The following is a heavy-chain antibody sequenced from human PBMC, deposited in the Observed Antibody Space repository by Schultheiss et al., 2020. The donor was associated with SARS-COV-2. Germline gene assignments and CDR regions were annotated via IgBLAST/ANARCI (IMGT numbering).Heavy chain of an antibody. J-gene: IGHJ4*02. V-gene: IGHV3-23*01. D-gene: IGHD2-15*01. CDR3: ARDGYCSGGSCYHFDY. Sequence: GGSLRLSCAASGFTFSSYAMSWVRQAPGKGLEWVSAISGSGGSTYYADSVKGRFTISRDNSNNALYLQMNSLRAEDTAVYYCARDGYCSGGSCYHFDYWGQGTLVTVSS. CDR2: ISGSGGST. CDR1: GFTFSSYA.